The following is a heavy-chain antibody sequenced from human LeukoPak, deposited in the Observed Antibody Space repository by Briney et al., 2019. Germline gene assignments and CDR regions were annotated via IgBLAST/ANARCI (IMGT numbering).Heavy chain of an antibody. Sequence: GGFLRLSCAASGFTFSSYSMNWVRQAPGKGLEWVSSISSSSSYIYYADSVKGRFTISRDNAKNSLYLQMNSLRAEDTAVYYCAREALGAGSGSYYNAAFDIWGQGTMVTVSS. CDR3: AREALGAGSGSYYNAAFDI. CDR2: ISSSSSYI. J-gene: IGHJ3*02. CDR1: GFTFSSYS. V-gene: IGHV3-21*01. D-gene: IGHD3-10*01.